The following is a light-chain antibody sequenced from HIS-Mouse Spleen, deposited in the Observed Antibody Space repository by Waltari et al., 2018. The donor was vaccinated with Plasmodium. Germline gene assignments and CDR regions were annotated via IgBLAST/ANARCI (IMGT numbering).Light chain of an antibody. CDR1: KLGDKY. J-gene: IGLJ2*01. CDR2: QDS. V-gene: IGLV3-1*01. CDR3: QAWDSSTVV. Sequence: SYELTQPPSVSVSPGQTASIPCSGDKLGDKYACWYQQKPGQSPVLVIHQDSKRPSGIPERFSGSNSGNTATLTISGTQAMDEADYYCQAWDSSTVVFGGGTKLTVL.